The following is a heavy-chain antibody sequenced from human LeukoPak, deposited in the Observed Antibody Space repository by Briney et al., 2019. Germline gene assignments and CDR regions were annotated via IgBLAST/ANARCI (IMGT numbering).Heavy chain of an antibody. D-gene: IGHD3-22*01. CDR3: AREGLWDSSGYYYFDY. J-gene: IGHJ4*02. CDR1: GYTFTSYG. CDR2: ISAYNGYT. Sequence: ASVKVSCKASGYTFTSYGISWVRQAPGQGLEWMGWISAYNGYTNYAQKLQGRVTMTTDTSTSTAYMELRSLRSDDTAVYYCAREGLWDSSGYYYFDYWGQGTLVTVSS. V-gene: IGHV1-18*01.